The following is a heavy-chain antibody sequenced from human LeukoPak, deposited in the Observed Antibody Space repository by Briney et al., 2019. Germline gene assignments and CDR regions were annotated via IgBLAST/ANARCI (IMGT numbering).Heavy chain of an antibody. V-gene: IGHV3-23*01. D-gene: IGHD3-22*01. Sequence: GGSLRLSCAASGFTVSSNYLSWVRQAPGKGLEWVSAISGSGGSTYYADSVKGRFTISRDNSKNTLYLQMNSLRAEDTAVYYCAKVIPITMIVVGLDYWGQGTLVTVSS. CDR3: AKVIPITMIVVGLDY. J-gene: IGHJ4*02. CDR1: GFTVSSNY. CDR2: ISGSGGST.